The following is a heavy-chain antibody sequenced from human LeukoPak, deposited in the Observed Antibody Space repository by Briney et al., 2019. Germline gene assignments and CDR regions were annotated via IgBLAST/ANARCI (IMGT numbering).Heavy chain of an antibody. CDR2: IYHSGST. V-gene: IGHV4-30-2*01. D-gene: IGHD4-17*01. CDR3: ARGGYGDYAPSQFDY. Sequence: SETLSLTCAVSGGSISSGGYSWSWIRQPPGKGLEWIGYIYHSGSTYYNPSLKSRVTISVDRSKNQFSLKLSSVTAADTAVYYCARGGYGDYAPSQFDYWGQGTLVTVSS. CDR1: GGSISSGGYS. J-gene: IGHJ4*02.